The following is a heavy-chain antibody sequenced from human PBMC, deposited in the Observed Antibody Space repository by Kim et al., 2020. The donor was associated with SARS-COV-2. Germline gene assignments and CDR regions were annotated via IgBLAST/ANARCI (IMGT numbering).Heavy chain of an antibody. CDR3: ARDHDWGFDY. V-gene: IGHV3-48*02. D-gene: IGHD3-16*01. Sequence: YADSVRGRFTVARDNGKNSLYLQMDSLRDDDMAVYFCARDHDWGFDYWGQGIMVTVSS. J-gene: IGHJ4*02.